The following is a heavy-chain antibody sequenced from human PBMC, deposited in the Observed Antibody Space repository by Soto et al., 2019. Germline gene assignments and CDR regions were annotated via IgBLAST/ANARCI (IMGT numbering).Heavy chain of an antibody. D-gene: IGHD3-16*01. CDR1: GFIFSNYA. V-gene: IGHV3-23*01. CDR3: AKDRRGGGLDY. J-gene: IGHJ4*02. Sequence: EVQLLQSGGGLVQPGGSLRLSCAASGFIFSNYAMNWVRQAPGKGLEWVSIVTSRGDTTYYADSVKGRFTISRDNSKNQLYLQVNSLTAEDPAVYYWAKDRRGGGLDYWGQGTLVSVSS. CDR2: VTSRGDTT.